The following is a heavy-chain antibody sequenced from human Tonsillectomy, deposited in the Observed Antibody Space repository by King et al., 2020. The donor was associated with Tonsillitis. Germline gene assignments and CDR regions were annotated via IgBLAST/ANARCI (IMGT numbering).Heavy chain of an antibody. J-gene: IGHJ4*02. CDR2: IYHSGST. V-gene: IGHV4-38-2*01. CDR3: ARVSDSSGYRSFDY. D-gene: IGHD3-22*01. Sequence: QLQELGPGLVKPSETLSLTCAVSGYSISSGYYWGWIRQPPGKGLEWIGSIYHSGSTHYNPSLKSRVTISVDTSKNQFSLKLSSVTAADTAVYYCARVSDSSGYRSFDYWGQGTLVTVSS. CDR1: GYSISSGYY.